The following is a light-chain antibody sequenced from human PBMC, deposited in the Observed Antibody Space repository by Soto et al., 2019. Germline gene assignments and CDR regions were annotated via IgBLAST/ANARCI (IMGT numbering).Light chain of an antibody. CDR3: ASYTRATILV. CDR1: ISDIGGYNF. Sequence: QSVLTQPASVSGSPGQSITISCTGTISDIGGYNFISWYQHHPGKAPKLVIYDVNNRPSGISYRFSGSKSGNTASLPISGLQAEDEADYYCASYTRATILVFCCGTKLTV. V-gene: IGLV2-14*01. J-gene: IGLJ2*01. CDR2: DVN.